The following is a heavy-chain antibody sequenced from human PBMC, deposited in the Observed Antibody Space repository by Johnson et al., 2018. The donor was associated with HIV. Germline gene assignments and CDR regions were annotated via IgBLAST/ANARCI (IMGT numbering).Heavy chain of an antibody. CDR3: ARERGYFGNPAFDI. CDR1: GFTFSSYA. D-gene: IGHD4-23*01. Sequence: VPLVESGGGVVQPGRSLRLSCAASGFTFSSYAMHWVRQAPGKGLAWVAVISYDGSNKYYADSVKGRFTISRDNSKNTLYLQMNSLRAEDTAVYYCARERGYFGNPAFDIWGQGTMVTVSS. V-gene: IGHV3-30-3*01. J-gene: IGHJ3*02. CDR2: ISYDGSNK.